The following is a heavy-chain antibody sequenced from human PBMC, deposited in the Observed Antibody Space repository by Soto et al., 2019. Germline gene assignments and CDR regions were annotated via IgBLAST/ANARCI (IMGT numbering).Heavy chain of an antibody. CDR2: ISGRGGRT. V-gene: IGHV3-23*01. Sequence: VGSLRLSCAASEFNLNNYALSWVRQAPDKGLEWVSAISGRGGRTYYAESVTGRFTISRDNSKNTLFLQMNSLRAEDTAVYYCAKDSTVTTSLYSYLYGLYFWGQGTRVTVSS. CDR3: AKDSTVTTSLYSYLYGLYF. J-gene: IGHJ6*02. CDR1: EFNLNNYA. D-gene: IGHD4-17*01.